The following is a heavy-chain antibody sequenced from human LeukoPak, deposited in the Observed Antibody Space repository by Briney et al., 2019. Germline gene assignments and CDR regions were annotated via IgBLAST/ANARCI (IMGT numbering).Heavy chain of an antibody. Sequence: KASETLSLTCTVSGGSISSSSYYWGWIRQPPGKGLEWIGSIYYSGSTYYNPSLKSRVTISVDTSKNQFSLKLSSVTAADTAVYYCARLKVFPLFFDYWGQGTLVTVSS. D-gene: IGHD2-21*01. CDR3: ARLKVFPLFFDY. CDR1: GGSISSSSYY. V-gene: IGHV4-39*01. CDR2: IYYSGST. J-gene: IGHJ4*02.